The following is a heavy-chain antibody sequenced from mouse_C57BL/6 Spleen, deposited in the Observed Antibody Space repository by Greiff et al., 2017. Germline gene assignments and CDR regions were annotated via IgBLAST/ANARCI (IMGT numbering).Heavy chain of an antibody. J-gene: IGHJ2*01. Sequence: EVQLQESEGGLVQPGSSMKLSCTASGFTFSDYYMAWVRQVPEKGLEWVANINYDGSSTYYLDSLKSRFIISRDNAKNILYLQMRSLKSEDTATYYCARERGAGTWDYWGQGTTLTVSS. V-gene: IGHV5-16*01. D-gene: IGHD4-1*01. CDR2: INYDGSST. CDR1: GFTFSDYY. CDR3: ARERGAGTWDY.